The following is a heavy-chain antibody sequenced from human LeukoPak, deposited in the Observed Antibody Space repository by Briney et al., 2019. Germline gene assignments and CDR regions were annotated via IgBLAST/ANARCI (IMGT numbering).Heavy chain of an antibody. CDR3: AKCSPCCFHGLDV. CDR2: ISSSGNFT. D-gene: IGHD3-10*02. Sequence: GASLRLSCVASGLTFSTYSMTWVRQAPGERLEWLSSISSSGNFTNYAYTVKGRVTISRDNSKSTLYLQMNSLRAEDTAVYYCAKCSPCCFHGLDVWGQGTTVTVSS. CDR1: GLTFSTYS. V-gene: IGHV3-23*01. J-gene: IGHJ6*02.